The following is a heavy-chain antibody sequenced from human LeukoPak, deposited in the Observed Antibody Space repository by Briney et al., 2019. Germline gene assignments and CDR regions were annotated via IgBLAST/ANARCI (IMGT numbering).Heavy chain of an antibody. D-gene: IGHD2-21*02. J-gene: IGHJ5*02. CDR3: ARVCHIVVVTAEGGWFDP. CDR1: GYRFTAYG. V-gene: IGHV1-18*01. CDR2: TSIYNGKT. Sequence: ASVKVSCKASGYRFTAYGVGWLRQAPGHGLEWVGWTSIYNGKTYYAQRFQDRVTMTTDTSTSTAYMELRSLRPDDTAVYYCARVCHIVVVTAEGGWFDPWGQGTLVTVSS.